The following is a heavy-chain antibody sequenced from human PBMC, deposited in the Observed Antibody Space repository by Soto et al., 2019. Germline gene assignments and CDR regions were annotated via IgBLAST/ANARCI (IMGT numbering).Heavy chain of an antibody. CDR1: GGSISSGGYY. CDR2: IYYSGST. V-gene: IGHV4-31*03. J-gene: IGHJ4*02. Sequence: SETLSLTCTVSGGSISSGGYYWSWIRQHPGKGLEWIGYIYYSGSTYYNPSLKSRVTISVDTSKNQFSLKLSSVTAADTAVYYCSITIFGARSKARDDYWGQGTLVTVSS. CDR3: SITIFGARSKARDDY. D-gene: IGHD3-3*01.